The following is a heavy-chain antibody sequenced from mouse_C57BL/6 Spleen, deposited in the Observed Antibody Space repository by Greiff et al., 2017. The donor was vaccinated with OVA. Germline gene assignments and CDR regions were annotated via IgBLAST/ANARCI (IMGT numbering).Heavy chain of an antibody. D-gene: IGHD2-3*01. CDR3: ARPYDGNYVDD. CDR1: GYTFTSYW. V-gene: IGHV1-64*01. J-gene: IGHJ2*01. Sequence: QVQLQQPGAELVKPGASVKLSCTASGYTFTSYWMHWVKQRPGQGLEWIGLIHPNSGSTNYTEKFKSKATLTVDKSSSTAYMQLSSLTSEDSAVYYGARPYDGNYVDDWGQGTTLTVSS. CDR2: IHPNSGST.